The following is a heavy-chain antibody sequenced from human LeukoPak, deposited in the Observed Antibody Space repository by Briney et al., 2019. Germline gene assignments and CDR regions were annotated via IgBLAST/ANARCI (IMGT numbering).Heavy chain of an antibody. CDR1: GGSITSSFY. V-gene: IGHV4-59*12. D-gene: IGHD3-22*01. Sequence: SETLSLTCTVSGGSITSSFYWSWIRQSPGKGLEWIGYIYNSGGTKYNPSLKSRLTISVDTSKNQFSLKLSSVTAADTAVYYCARKVVVIIEGSYWFDPWGQGTLVTVSS. CDR3: ARKVVVIIEGSYWFDP. J-gene: IGHJ5*02. CDR2: IYNSGGT.